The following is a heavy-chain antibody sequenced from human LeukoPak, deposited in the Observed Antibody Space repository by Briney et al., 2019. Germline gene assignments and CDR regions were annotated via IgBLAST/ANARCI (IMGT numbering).Heavy chain of an antibody. CDR1: GYTFTGYY. D-gene: IGHD2-21*01. CDR2: INPNSGGT. Sequence: ASVKVSCKASGYTFTGYYMHWVRQAPGQGLEWMGWINPNSGGTNYAQKFQGRVTMTRDTSISTAYMELSRLRSDDTAVYYCARGFGVGGILWFTFDYWGQGTLVTVS. V-gene: IGHV1-2*02. CDR3: ARGFGVGGILWFTFDY. J-gene: IGHJ4*02.